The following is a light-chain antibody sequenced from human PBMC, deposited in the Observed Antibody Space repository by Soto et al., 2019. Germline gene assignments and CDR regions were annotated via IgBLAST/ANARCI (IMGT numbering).Light chain of an antibody. V-gene: IGKV1-5*01. CDR3: QQYFTVPHT. J-gene: IGKJ2*01. CDR2: DAS. CDR1: QSIDRR. Sequence: DIQMTQSPSTLSASVRDSVTITYRASQSIDRRLAWYQKKPGKAPNLVIYDASTLESGDPSRFSGSGSGTEFTLTISSLQPDDSATYYCQQYFTVPHTFGLGTTLQIK.